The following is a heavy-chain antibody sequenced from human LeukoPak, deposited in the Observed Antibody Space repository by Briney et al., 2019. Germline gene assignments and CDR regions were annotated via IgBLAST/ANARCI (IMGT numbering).Heavy chain of an antibody. CDR3: ARGDPTTVVAPPYYYYGMDV. CDR2: INPSGGST. V-gene: IGHV1-46*01. D-gene: IGHD4-23*01. J-gene: IGHJ6*02. CDR1: GYTFTSYY. Sequence: ASVKVSCEASGYTFTSYYMHWVRQAPGQGLEWMGIINPSGGSTSYAQKFQGRVTMTRDTSTSTVYMELSSLRSEDTAVYYCARGDPTTVVAPPYYYYGMDVWGQGTTVTVSS.